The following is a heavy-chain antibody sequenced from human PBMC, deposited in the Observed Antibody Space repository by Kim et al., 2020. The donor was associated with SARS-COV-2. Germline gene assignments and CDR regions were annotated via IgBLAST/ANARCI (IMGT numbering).Heavy chain of an antibody. Sequence: GGSLRLSCAASGFTFSSYSMNWVRQAPGKGLEWVSSISSSSSYIYYADSVKGRFTISRDNAKNSLYLQMNSLRAEDTAVYYCARGARDSSSWYEYYYYYGMDVWGQGTTVTVSS. CDR1: GFTFSSYS. J-gene: IGHJ6*02. D-gene: IGHD6-13*01. V-gene: IGHV3-21*01. CDR3: ARGARDSSSWYEYYYYYGMDV. CDR2: ISSSSSYI.